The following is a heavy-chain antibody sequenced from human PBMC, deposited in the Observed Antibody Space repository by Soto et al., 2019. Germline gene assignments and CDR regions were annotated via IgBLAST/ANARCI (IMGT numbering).Heavy chain of an antibody. D-gene: IGHD1-20*01. V-gene: IGHV1-69*01. CDR2: IIPIFGTA. CDR1: GGTFSRHA. Sequence: QVQLVQSGAEVRKPGSSVKVSCKASGGTFSRHAISWVRQAPGQGLEWMGGIIPIFGTANYAQKFQGRVTITADESTSTAYMELSSLRSEDTAVYYCARDITRAGWFDPWGQGTLVTVSS. CDR3: ARDITRAGWFDP. J-gene: IGHJ5*02.